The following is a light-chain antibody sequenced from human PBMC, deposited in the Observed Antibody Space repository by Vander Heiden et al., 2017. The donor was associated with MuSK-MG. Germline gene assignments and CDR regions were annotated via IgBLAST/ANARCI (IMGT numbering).Light chain of an antibody. CDR2: RDG. CDR1: NIGGKN. CDR3: QVGDSSTVV. V-gene: IGLV3-9*01. J-gene: IGLJ3*02. Sequence: SYALTQTLSVSVARGQTARITCGGNNIGGKNVHWDQQKPGQAPVLVIYRDGHRPSGTPERFSGSNSGNTATLTISRAQAGDEDDYVCQVGDSSTVVFGGGTKLTVL.